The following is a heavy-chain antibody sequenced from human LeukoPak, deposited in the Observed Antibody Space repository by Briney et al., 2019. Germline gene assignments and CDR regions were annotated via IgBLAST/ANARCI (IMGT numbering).Heavy chain of an antibody. J-gene: IGHJ4*02. CDR1: GYTFTSYG. CDR3: ARDSALAAGDGKD. V-gene: IGHV1-18*01. Sequence: ASVKVSCKASGYTFTSYGISWVRQAPGQGREWMGWISAYNGNTNYAQKPQRRVTMTTDTSTSTDSMELRSLSSDDTAVYYCARDSALAAGDGKDWGQGTLVTVSS. CDR2: ISAYNGNT. D-gene: IGHD6-13*01.